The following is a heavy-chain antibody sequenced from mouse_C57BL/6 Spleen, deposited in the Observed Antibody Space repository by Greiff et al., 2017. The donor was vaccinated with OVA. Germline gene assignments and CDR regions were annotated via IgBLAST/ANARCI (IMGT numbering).Heavy chain of an antibody. J-gene: IGHJ4*01. CDR2: IRNKANGYTT. Sequence: EVQLQQSGGGLVQPGGSLSLSCAASGFTFTDYYMSWVRQPPGKALEWLGFIRNKANGYTTEYSASVKGRFTISRDNSQSILYLQMNALRAEDSATYYCARGYDYDGRRAMDYWGQGTSVTVSS. V-gene: IGHV7-3*01. D-gene: IGHD2-4*01. CDR1: GFTFTDYY. CDR3: ARGYDYDGRRAMDY.